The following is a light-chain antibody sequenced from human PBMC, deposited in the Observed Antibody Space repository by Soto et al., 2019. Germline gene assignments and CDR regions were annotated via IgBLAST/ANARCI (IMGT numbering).Light chain of an antibody. J-gene: IGKJ1*01. V-gene: IGKV1-6*01. CDR2: AAS. Sequence: AIPMTQSPSSLSASVGDRVTITCRASQGIRNDLGWYQQRPGKAPKLLIYAASSLQSGVPSRFSGSGSGTDFTLTISSLQPEDFATYYCLQDYNYPWTFGQGTKVEIK. CDR1: QGIRND. CDR3: LQDYNYPWT.